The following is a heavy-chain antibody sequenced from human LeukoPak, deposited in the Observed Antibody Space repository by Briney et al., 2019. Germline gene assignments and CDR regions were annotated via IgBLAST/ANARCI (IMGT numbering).Heavy chain of an antibody. V-gene: IGHV4-39*01. CDR1: GGSISSSSYY. J-gene: IGHJ4*02. D-gene: IGHD3-10*01. CDR2: IYYSGST. CDR3: ARLTMVRGVSLGFDY. Sequence: SETLSLTCTVSGGSISSSSYYWGWIRQPPGQGLEWIGSIYYSGSTYYNPSLKSRVTISVDTSKNQFSLKLSSVTAADTAVYYCARLTMVRGVSLGFDYWGQGTLVTVSS.